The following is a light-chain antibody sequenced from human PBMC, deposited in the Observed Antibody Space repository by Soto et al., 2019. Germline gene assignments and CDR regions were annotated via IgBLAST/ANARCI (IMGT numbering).Light chain of an antibody. J-gene: IGKJ1*01. CDR1: QAISTY. V-gene: IGKV1-39*01. CDR2: GVS. Sequence: DIQMAQSPSSLSASVGERVTITCRASQAISTYLNWFQQKPGKAPRLLIYGVSILQSGVPSRFSGSGSGTYFTLTIASLQPDDFATYYCQQYETFSGTFGPGTKVDIK. CDR3: QQYETFSGT.